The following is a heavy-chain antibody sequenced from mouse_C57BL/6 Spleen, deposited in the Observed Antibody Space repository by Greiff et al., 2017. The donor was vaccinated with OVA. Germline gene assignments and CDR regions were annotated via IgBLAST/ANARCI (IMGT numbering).Heavy chain of an antibody. D-gene: IGHD2-3*01. CDR2: ISDGGSYT. Sequence: EVQGVESGGGLVKPGGSLKLSCAASGFTFSSYAMSWVRQTPEKRLEWVATISDGGSYTYYPDNVKGRFTISRDNAKNNLYLQMSHLKSEDTAMYYCARSLYDGYSHFDYWGQGTTLTVSS. CDR1: GFTFSSYA. J-gene: IGHJ2*01. CDR3: ARSLYDGYSHFDY. V-gene: IGHV5-4*01.